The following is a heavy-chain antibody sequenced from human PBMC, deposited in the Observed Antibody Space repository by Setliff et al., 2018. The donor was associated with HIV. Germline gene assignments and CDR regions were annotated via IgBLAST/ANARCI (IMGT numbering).Heavy chain of an antibody. CDR3: ARVFVDTAVLRVLEYYFDP. D-gene: IGHD5-18*01. V-gene: IGHV4-39*07. Sequence: PSETLSLTCTVSGGSISSSSYYWGWVRQPPGKGLEWIGSMYYSGSTYYTPSLKSRITISLDTSKNQFSLRMRSVTAADTAVYYCARVFVDTAVLRVLEYYFDPWGRGTPVTVSS. J-gene: IGHJ5*02. CDR1: GGSISSSSYY. CDR2: MYYSGST.